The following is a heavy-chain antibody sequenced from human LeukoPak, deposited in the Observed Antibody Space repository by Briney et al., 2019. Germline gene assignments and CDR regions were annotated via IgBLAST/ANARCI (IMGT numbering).Heavy chain of an antibody. Sequence: PGGSLRLSCAASGFTFSSYGMHWVRQAPGKGLEWVAVISYDGSNKYYADSVKGRFTISRDNSKNTLYLQMNSLRAEDTAVYYCAKDSEGDYYDSSGYLDYWGQGTLVTVSS. CDR3: AKDSEGDYYDSSGYLDY. J-gene: IGHJ4*02. V-gene: IGHV3-30*18. CDR2: ISYDGSNK. CDR1: GFTFSSYG. D-gene: IGHD3-22*01.